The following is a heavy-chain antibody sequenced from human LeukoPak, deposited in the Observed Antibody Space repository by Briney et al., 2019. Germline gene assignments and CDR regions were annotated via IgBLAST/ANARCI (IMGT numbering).Heavy chain of an antibody. V-gene: IGHV3-7*01. D-gene: IGHD5-12*01. J-gene: IGHJ4*02. CDR3: VRDGGTTGYDLLDY. Sequence: GGSLRLSCAASGFTFRSYWMSWVRQAPGKGLEWVANINQDGSEKYHVDSVKGRFTISRDSAKNSVYLQMNSLTAEDTAVYYCVRDGGTTGYDLLDYWGQGTLLTVSS. CDR1: GFTFRSYW. CDR2: INQDGSEK.